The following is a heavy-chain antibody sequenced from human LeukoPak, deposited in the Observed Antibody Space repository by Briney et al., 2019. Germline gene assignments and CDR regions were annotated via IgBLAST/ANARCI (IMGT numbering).Heavy chain of an antibody. CDR2: IIPIFGTA. Sequence: SVKVSCKASGGTFSSYAISWVRQAPGQGLEWMGGIIPIFGTANYAQKFQGRVTITADESTSTAYMELSSLGSEDTAVYYCASPAGGKGSGFNWFDPWGRGTLVTVSS. CDR3: ASPAGGKGSGFNWFDP. V-gene: IGHV1-69*01. J-gene: IGHJ5*01. D-gene: IGHD3-22*01. CDR1: GGTFSSYA.